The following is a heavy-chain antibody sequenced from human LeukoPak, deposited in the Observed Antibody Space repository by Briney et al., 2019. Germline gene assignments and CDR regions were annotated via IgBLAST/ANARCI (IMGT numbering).Heavy chain of an antibody. CDR1: GGSFSGYY. J-gene: IGHJ4*02. V-gene: IGHV4-34*01. D-gene: IGHD3-9*01. CDR3: ARGDADYDILTGYYWISSFDY. Sequence: PSGTLSLTCAVYGGSFSGYYWSWIRQPPGKGLEWIGEINHSGSTNYNPSLKSRVSISVDTSKNQFSLKLSSVTAADTAVYYCARGDADYDILTGYYWISSFDYWGQGTLVTVSS. CDR2: INHSGST.